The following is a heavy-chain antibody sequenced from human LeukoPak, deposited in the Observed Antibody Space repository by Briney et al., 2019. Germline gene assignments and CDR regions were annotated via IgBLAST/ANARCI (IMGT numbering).Heavy chain of an antibody. J-gene: IGHJ4*02. D-gene: IGHD2-15*01. Sequence: SVKVSCKTSGGTFSSYAISWVRQAPGQGLEWMGGIIPILGTANYAQKFQGKVTITADESTSTAYMELSSLRSEDTAVYYCARSGGSCSSCVYCWGQGTLVTVSS. CDR3: ARSGGSCSSCVYC. CDR1: GGTFSSYA. CDR2: IIPILGTA. V-gene: IGHV1-69*13.